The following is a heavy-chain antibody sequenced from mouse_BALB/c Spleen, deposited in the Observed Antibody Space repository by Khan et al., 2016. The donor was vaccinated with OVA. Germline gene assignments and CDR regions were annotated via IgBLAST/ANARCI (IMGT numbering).Heavy chain of an antibody. CDR3: ARIKGGDFDY. V-gene: IGHV3-2*02. CDR1: GYSITSDYA. CDR2: ISYSGNT. Sequence: EVQLQESGPGLVKPSQSLSLTCTVTGYSITSDYAWNWIRQFPGNNLEWMGYISYSGNTKYTPSLKSRISITRDTSKTQFFLQLNSVTIEDTATYYCARIKGGDFDYWGQGTTLTVSS. J-gene: IGHJ2*01.